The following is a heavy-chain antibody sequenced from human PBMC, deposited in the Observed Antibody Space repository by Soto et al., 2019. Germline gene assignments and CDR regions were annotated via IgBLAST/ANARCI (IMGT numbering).Heavy chain of an antibody. Sequence: SETLSLTCTVSGGSISSYYWSWIRQPPGKGLEWIGYIYYSGSTNYNPSLKSRVTISVDTSKNQFSLKLSSVTAADTAVYYCARDGRDGDYGAPGHYYYYGMDVWGQGTTVTVSS. D-gene: IGHD4-17*01. CDR2: IYYSGST. V-gene: IGHV4-59*01. CDR3: ARDGRDGDYGAPGHYYYYGMDV. J-gene: IGHJ6*02. CDR1: GGSISSYY.